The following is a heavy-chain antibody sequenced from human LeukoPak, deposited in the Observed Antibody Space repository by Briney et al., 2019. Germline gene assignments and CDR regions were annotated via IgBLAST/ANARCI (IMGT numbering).Heavy chain of an antibody. V-gene: IGHV3-53*01. CDR2: IYSGGST. Sequence: GGSLRLSCAASGFTVSSNYMSWVRQAPGKGLEWVSVIYSGGSTYYADSVKGRFTISRHNSKNTLYLQMNSLRAEDTAVYYCARDSGRMGATSFDHWGQGTLVTVSS. CDR1: GFTVSSNY. CDR3: ARDSGRMGATSFDH. D-gene: IGHD1-26*01. J-gene: IGHJ4*02.